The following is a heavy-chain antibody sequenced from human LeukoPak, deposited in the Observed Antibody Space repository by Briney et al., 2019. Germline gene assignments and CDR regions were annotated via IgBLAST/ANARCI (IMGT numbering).Heavy chain of an antibody. J-gene: IGHJ6*03. D-gene: IGHD4-17*01. CDR3: AKAASKRTDYGDYAFYYYMDV. V-gene: IGHV3-30*02. CDR2: IHYDGSNK. CDR1: GFTFSNYG. Sequence: GGSLRLSCAASGFTFSNYGMHWVRQAPGKGLDWVAFIHYDGSNKYYADSVKGRFTISRDDSKNTLYLQMNSLRAEDTAVYYCAKAASKRTDYGDYAFYYYMDVWGKGTAVTISS.